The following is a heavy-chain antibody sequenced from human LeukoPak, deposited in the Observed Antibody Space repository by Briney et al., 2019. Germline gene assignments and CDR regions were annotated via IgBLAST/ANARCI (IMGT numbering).Heavy chain of an antibody. J-gene: IGHJ4*02. V-gene: IGHV3-64*01. CDR1: GFTISTYA. CDR3: ARTTYTSPDY. CDR2: ISSNGAGT. D-gene: IGHD1-14*01. Sequence: GGSLRLSCAASGFTISTYAMHWVRQAPGKGLEFVSGISSNGAGTYYANSVKGRFTISRDISKNTLYLQMGSLRAEDMAVYYCARTTYTSPDYWGQGTLVTVSS.